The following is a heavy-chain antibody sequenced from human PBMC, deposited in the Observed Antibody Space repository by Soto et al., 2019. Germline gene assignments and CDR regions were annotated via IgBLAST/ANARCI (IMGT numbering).Heavy chain of an antibody. CDR3: ARGRSTSGYPNFDP. Sequence: PSETLSLTCTVSGGSVTNSSYYWGWIRQSPGKGLEWVGNVYYGGSSYYKPSVKSRVTISVDTSKNYFSLKLSSVTAADTAVYFCARGRSTSGYPNFDPWGQGTLVTVSS. V-gene: IGHV4-39*07. D-gene: IGHD3-22*01. CDR1: GGSVTNSSYY. J-gene: IGHJ5*02. CDR2: VYYGGSS.